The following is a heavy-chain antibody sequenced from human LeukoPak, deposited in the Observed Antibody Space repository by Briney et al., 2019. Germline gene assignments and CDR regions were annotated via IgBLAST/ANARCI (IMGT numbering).Heavy chain of an antibody. V-gene: IGHV3-7*01. J-gene: IGHJ4*02. D-gene: IGHD3-10*01. CDR3: TRDRQGSGIYSTDY. CDR1: GFTFSNFW. Sequence: PGGSLRLSCAASGFTFSNFWMSWVRRVPGEGLEWVANIKQDGSEIHYVDSVKGRFTISRDNAQNSLYLLMHSLRTKDTAVYYCTRDRQGSGIYSTDYWGRGTLVTVSS. CDR2: IKQDGSEI.